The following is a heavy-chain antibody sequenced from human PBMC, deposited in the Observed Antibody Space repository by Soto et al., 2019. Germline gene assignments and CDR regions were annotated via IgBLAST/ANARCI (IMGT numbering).Heavy chain of an antibody. CDR2: ISAYNDKT. V-gene: IGHV1-18*01. Sequence: QVQLVQSRAEVKKPGASVKVSCRASGYTFTSYGISWVRQAPGQGLEWMGWISAYNDKTTYAQKFQGRLTMTTDTSSNTAYMELRSLRYDDTAVYYCVRFTGISKWTFDSWGQGTLVTVSS. CDR3: VRFTGISKWTFDS. CDR1: GYTFTSYG. D-gene: IGHD1-26*01. J-gene: IGHJ4*02.